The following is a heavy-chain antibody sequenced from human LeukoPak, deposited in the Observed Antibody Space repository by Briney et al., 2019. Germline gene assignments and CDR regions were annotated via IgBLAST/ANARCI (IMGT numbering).Heavy chain of an antibody. D-gene: IGHD2-15*01. CDR3: AKDHPRQGVTAHTPFDY. V-gene: IGHV3-23*01. CDR2: IIVGGGST. CDR1: GFTFSSYA. Sequence: GGSLRLSCAASGFTFSSYAMSWVRQAPGKGLEWVSAIIVGGGSTYYPDSVEGRFTISRDNSKNTLYLQMNSLRAEDTAIYYCAKDHPRQGVTAHTPFDYWGQGTLVAVSS. J-gene: IGHJ4*02.